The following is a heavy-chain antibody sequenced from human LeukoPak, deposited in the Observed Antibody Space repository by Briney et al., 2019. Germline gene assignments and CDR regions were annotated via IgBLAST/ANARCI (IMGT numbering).Heavy chain of an antibody. V-gene: IGHV3-48*03. CDR3: AKEVMVYAIPTDFDY. Sequence: GGSLRLSCAASGFTFSSHEMNWVRQAPGKGLEWVSYIGSSGTTIYYADSVKGRFTISRDNSKNTLYLQMNSLRAEDTAVYYCAKEVMVYAIPTDFDYWGQGTLVTVSS. CDR2: IGSSGTTI. D-gene: IGHD2-8*01. J-gene: IGHJ4*02. CDR1: GFTFSSHE.